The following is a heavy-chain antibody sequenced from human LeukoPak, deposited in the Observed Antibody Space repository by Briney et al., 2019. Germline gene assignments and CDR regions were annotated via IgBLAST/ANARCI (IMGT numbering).Heavy chain of an antibody. V-gene: IGHV3-30*04. CDR2: ISYDGSNK. CDR3: AREGGSTVRGVVYYGMDL. CDR1: GFTFGSYG. D-gene: IGHD3-10*01. Sequence: GRSLRLSYAASGFTFGSYGMGWVSQAPGKGLGWVAVISYDGSNKFYADSGKGRFTITRDNYKNTLYQQMNSLRAEDRAVHYCAREGGSTVRGVVYYGMDLWGQRTRVTLSS. J-gene: IGHJ6*01.